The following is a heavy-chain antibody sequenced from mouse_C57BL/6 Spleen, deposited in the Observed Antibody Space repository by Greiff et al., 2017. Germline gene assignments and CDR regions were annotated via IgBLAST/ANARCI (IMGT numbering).Heavy chain of an antibody. D-gene: IGHD3-3*01. Sequence: EVQLVESGPGLVKPSQSLSLTCSVTGYSITSGYYWNWIRQFPGNKLEWMGYISYDGSNNYNPSLKNRISITRDTSKNQFFLKLNSVTTEDTATYYCARGGTGGLFAYWGQGTLVTVSA. V-gene: IGHV3-6*01. J-gene: IGHJ3*01. CDR2: ISYDGSN. CDR3: ARGGTGGLFAY. CDR1: GYSITSGYY.